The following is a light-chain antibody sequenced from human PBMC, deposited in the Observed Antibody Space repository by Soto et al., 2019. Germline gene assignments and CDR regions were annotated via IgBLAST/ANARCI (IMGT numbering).Light chain of an antibody. CDR2: GAS. CDR1: ESTNNY. V-gene: IGKV3-15*01. Sequence: EIMMTQSPATLSVCPGERATLSCRASESTNNYLAWYQEKPGQAPRLLIDGASTRAAGIPPRFSGSGSGTEFTLTISSLQSEDYAVFYCQQYNKWALTFGGGTKVDIK. J-gene: IGKJ4*01. CDR3: QQYNKWALT.